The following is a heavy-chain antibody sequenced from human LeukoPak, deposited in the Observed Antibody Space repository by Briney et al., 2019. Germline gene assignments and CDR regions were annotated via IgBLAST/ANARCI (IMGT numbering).Heavy chain of an antibody. D-gene: IGHD4-23*01. CDR3: ARDYGGNSDY. CDR1: GGSISSYF. V-gene: IGHV4-59*12. J-gene: IGHJ4*02. CDR2: IYHTGNT. Sequence: SETLSLTCTVSGGSISSYFWTWIRQPPGKGLEWIGYIYHTGNTNYSPSLRGRVTMSIDTSRNQFSLKLSSVTAADTAVYYCARDYGGNSDYWGQGTLVTVSS.